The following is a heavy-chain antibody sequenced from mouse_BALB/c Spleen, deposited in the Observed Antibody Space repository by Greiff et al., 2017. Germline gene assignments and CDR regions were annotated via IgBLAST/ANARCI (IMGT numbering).Heavy chain of an antibody. CDR3: ARGAFYGSSYGWYFDV. V-gene: IGHV5-4*02. CDR1: GFTFSDYY. D-gene: IGHD1-1*01. CDR2: ISDGGSYT. J-gene: IGHJ1*01. Sequence: EVKVEESGGGLVKPGGSLKLSCAASGFTFSDYYMYWVRQTPEKRLEWVATISDGGSYTYYPDSVKGRFTISRDNAKNNLYLQMSSLKSEDTAMYYCARGAFYGSSYGWYFDVWGAGTTVTVSS.